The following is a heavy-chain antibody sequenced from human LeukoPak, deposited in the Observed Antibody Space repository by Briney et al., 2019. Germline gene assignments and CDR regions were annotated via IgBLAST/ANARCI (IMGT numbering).Heavy chain of an antibody. J-gene: IGHJ5*02. CDR1: GGSFSGYY. CDR2: IYYSGNT. D-gene: IGHD2-15*01. Sequence: SETLSLTCAVYGGSFSGYYWSWIRQPPGKGLEWIASIYYSGNTYYNPSLKSRVTISVDTSKNQFSLKLSSVTAADTALYYCARVFCGGGSCYDSRGWFDPWGQGTLVTVSS. V-gene: IGHV4-34*01. CDR3: ARVFCGGGSCYDSRGWFDP.